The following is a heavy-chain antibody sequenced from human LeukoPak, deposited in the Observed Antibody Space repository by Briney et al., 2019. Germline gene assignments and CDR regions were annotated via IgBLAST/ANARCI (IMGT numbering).Heavy chain of an antibody. D-gene: IGHD5-12*01. CDR2: IYTSGST. CDR1: GGSISSGSYY. V-gene: IGHV4-61*02. CDR3: ARDRQRWLFDY. J-gene: IGHJ4*02. Sequence: SQTLSLTCTVSGGSISSGSYYWSWIRQPAGKGLEWIVRIYTSGSTNYNPSLKSRVTISVDTSKNQFSLKLSSVTAADTAVYYCARDRQRWLFDYWGQGTLVTVSS.